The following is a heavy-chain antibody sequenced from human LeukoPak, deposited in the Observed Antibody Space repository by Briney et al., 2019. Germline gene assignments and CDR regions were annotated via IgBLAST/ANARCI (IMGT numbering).Heavy chain of an antibody. CDR1: GGSISSYY. CDR2: IYYSGST. D-gene: IGHD2-2*01. CDR3: ARVFCSSTSCNIDY. Sequence: SETLSLTCTVSGGSISSYYWSWIRQPPGRGLEWIGYIYYSGSTNYNPSLKSRVTISVDTSKNQFSLKLSSVTAADTAVYYCARVFCSSTSCNIDYWGQGTLVTVSS. J-gene: IGHJ4*02. V-gene: IGHV4-59*01.